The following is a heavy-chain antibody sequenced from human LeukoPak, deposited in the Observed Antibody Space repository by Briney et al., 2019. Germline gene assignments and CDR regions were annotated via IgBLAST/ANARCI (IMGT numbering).Heavy chain of an antibody. J-gene: IGHJ4*02. CDR1: GGSFSGYY. V-gene: IGHV4-34*01. CDR2: INHTGST. Sequence: SETLSLTCAVYGGSFSGYYWSWIRQPPGKGLEWIGEINHTGSTNYNPSLKSRVTISLDKSKNQFSLKLTSVTAADTAVYYCARGRFNWNYWGQGTLVTVSS. D-gene: IGHD1-20*01. CDR3: ARGRFNWNY.